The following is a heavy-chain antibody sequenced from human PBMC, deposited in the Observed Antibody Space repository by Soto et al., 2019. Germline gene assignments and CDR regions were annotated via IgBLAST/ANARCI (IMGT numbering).Heavy chain of an antibody. CDR2: IDSAGDA. CDR1: GFTFSSHD. CDR3: ARGGIWGVSWNWFDT. J-gene: IGHJ5*02. V-gene: IGHV3-13*01. Sequence: EVQLVESGGGLVQPGGSLRLSCAASGFTFSSHDMHWVRQVTGKGLEWVSGIDSAGDAKYPASVKGRFTISRENAKSSLHLQMNRLTAGDTAVYYGARGGIWGVSWNWFDTWGQGTLVTVSS. D-gene: IGHD3-10*01.